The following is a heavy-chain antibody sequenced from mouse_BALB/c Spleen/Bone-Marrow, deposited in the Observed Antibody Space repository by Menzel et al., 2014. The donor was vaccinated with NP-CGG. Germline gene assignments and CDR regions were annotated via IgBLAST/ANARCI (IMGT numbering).Heavy chain of an antibody. CDR3: TRHPYGTFFAY. CDR1: GFAFSNYD. CDR2: ISSGGGST. Sequence: DVQLVESGGGLVKPGGSLKLSCAASGFAFSNYDMSWVRQSPEKRLEWVAYISSGGGSTYYPDTVKGRFIISRDNAKNTLYLQMSSLKSEDTAMYYCTRHPYGTFFAYWGQGTTLTVSS. V-gene: IGHV5-12-1*01. D-gene: IGHD2-10*02. J-gene: IGHJ2*01.